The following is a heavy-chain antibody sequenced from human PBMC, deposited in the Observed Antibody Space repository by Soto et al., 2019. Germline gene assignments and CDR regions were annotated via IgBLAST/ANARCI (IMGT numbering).Heavy chain of an antibody. V-gene: IGHV1-69*13. Sequence: VKVSCKASGYTFTTYYMHWVRQAPGQGLEWMGGIIPIFGTANYAQKFQGRVTITADESTSTAYMELSSLRSEDTAVYYCARGLGYCTNGVCYMGWGQGTLVTVSS. D-gene: IGHD2-8*01. J-gene: IGHJ4*02. CDR3: ARGLGYCTNGVCYMG. CDR2: IIPIFGTA. CDR1: GYTFTTYY.